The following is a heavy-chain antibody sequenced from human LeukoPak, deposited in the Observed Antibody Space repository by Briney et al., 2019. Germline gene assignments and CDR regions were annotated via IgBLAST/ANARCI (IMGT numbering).Heavy chain of an antibody. CDR1: GGSFSGYY. J-gene: IGHJ6*03. CDR2: IYYSGST. D-gene: IGHD1-7*01. CDR3: ARAKLELPLNYYYYMDV. V-gene: IGHV4-34*01. Sequence: SETLSLTCAVYGGSFSGYYWGWIRQPPGKGLEWIGSIYYSGSTYYNPSLKSRVTISVDTSKNQFSLKLSSVTAADTAVYYCARAKLELPLNYYYYMDVWGKGTTVTVSS.